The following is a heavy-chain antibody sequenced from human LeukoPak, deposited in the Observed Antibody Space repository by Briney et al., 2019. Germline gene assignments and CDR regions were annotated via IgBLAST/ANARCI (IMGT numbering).Heavy chain of an antibody. Sequence: SETLSLTCSVSGGSIRSSDDYWGFVRQTPGKGLEWIGYIYYSGSTNYNPSLKSRVTISVDTSKNQFSLKLSSVTAADTAVYYCARVYGSGSYYNGYYYYYMDVWGKGTTVTISS. V-gene: IGHV4-61*05. CDR2: IYYSGST. D-gene: IGHD3-10*01. J-gene: IGHJ6*03. CDR3: ARVYGSGSYYNGYYYYYMDV. CDR1: GGSIRSSDDY.